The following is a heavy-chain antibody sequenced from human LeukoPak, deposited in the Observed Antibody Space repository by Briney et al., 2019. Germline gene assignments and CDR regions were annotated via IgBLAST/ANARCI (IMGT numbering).Heavy chain of an antibody. CDR1: GYTFSSYW. CDR2: INSDGYSI. D-gene: IGHD6-19*01. V-gene: IGHV3-74*01. CDR3: ARATAVAGTDQ. Sequence: GGSLRLPCAASGYTFSSYWMHWVRQAPGKGLVWVARINSDGYSISYADSVKGRFTISRDNTKNTLYLHVNSLRVEDTAIYYCARATAVAGTDQWGQGTLVTVSS. J-gene: IGHJ4*02.